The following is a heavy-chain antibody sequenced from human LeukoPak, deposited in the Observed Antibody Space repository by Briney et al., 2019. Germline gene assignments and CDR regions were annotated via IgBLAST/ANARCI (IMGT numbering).Heavy chain of an antibody. J-gene: IGHJ4*02. V-gene: IGHV4-59*01. D-gene: IGHD2-2*02. Sequence: SETLSLTCPVSGGSISGYYWTWIRQPPGKGLEWIGYIHYSGFTRYNPSLKSRVSISVDSSKNQVFLKVSSVTALYTTVYYCARAPSLIPDHWGQGTLVIVSS. CDR3: ARAPSLIPDH. CDR2: IHYSGFT. CDR1: GGSISGYY.